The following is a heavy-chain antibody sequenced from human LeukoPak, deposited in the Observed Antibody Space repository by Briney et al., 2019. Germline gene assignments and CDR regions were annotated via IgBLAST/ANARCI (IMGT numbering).Heavy chain of an antibody. V-gene: IGHV3-74*01. D-gene: IGHD4-23*01. CDR3: ARGRWDPYGGNSGFDY. CDR1: GITFSSYW. CDR2: INSDGSST. J-gene: IGHJ4*02. Sequence: GGSLRLSCAASGITFSSYWMHWVRQAPEKGLVWVSRINSDGSSTAYADSVKGRFTISRDNAKNTLYLQMNSLRAEDTAVYYCARGRWDPYGGNSGFDYWGQGTLVIVSS.